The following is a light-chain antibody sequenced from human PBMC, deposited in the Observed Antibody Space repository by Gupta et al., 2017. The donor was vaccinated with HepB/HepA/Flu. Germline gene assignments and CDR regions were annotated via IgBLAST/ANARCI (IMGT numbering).Light chain of an antibody. Sequence: VLTQSPATLSLSPGERATLSCRASQNVNRYLAWYQQKPGQAPSLLIYDASTRATGIPARFSGSGSATDFTLTISSLEPEEFAVYYCQHRTNWPPTFGGGTKVEI. V-gene: IGKV3-11*01. CDR1: QNVNRY. CDR3: QHRTNWPPT. J-gene: IGKJ4*01. CDR2: DAS.